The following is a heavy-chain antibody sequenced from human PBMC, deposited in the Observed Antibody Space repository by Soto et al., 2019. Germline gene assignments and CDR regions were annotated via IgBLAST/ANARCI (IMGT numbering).Heavy chain of an antibody. D-gene: IGHD2-2*01. CDR1: GFTFSTYT. J-gene: IGHJ4*02. CDR3: AKARCSTSNCYVPDY. Sequence: EVHLLESGGGLAQPGGSLRLSCAASGFTFSTYTMSWVRRAPGKGLEWVSTINGGGGSPSYADSVQGRFTISRDNPKNPLYLQLTSLTVDDTATYYCAKARCSTSNCYVPDYWGQGAPVTVSS. V-gene: IGHV3-23*01. CDR2: INGGGGSP.